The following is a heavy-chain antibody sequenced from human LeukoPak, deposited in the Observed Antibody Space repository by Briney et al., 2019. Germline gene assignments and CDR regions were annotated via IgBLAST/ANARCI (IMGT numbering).Heavy chain of an antibody. V-gene: IGHV1-46*01. CDR2: INPNDGGT. D-gene: IGHD1-26*01. CDR1: GYTFTSYF. J-gene: IGHJ4*02. Sequence: ASVKVSCKASGYTFTSYFMHWVRQAPGQGLEWMGIINPNDGGTNYAQKFQGRDTMTRDMSTSTVDMELSSLRSEDTAVYYCAKESGATDYWGQGTLVTVSS. CDR3: AKESGATDY.